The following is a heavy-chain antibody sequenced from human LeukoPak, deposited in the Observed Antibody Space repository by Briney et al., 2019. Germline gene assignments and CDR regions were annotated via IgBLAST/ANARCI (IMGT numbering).Heavy chain of an antibody. D-gene: IGHD2-2*01. CDR1: GFTFSGSV. J-gene: IGHJ3*02. CDR2: IRSKRNNYAT. Sequence: GGSLKLSCAASGFTFSGSVMHWVRQAAGKGLEWVGRIRSKRNNYATAYAASVKGRFTISRNDSKNTVYLRMDSLKTEDTALYYCSRLEDTSPIEVALDIWGQGTVVTVSS. V-gene: IGHV3-73*01. CDR3: SRLEDTSPIEVALDI.